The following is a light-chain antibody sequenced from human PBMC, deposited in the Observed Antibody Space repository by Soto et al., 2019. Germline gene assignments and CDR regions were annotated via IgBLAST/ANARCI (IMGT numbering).Light chain of an antibody. Sequence: EIVLTQSPGTLSLSPGERATLSCRASQSVSSSYLAWYQQKPGQAPRLLIYGASSRATGIPDRFSGSGSGTAFPLTISSRGPEDFAVYYCQQYGSSPPYTLGQGTKLEIK. V-gene: IGKV3-20*01. J-gene: IGKJ2*01. CDR2: GAS. CDR3: QQYGSSPPYT. CDR1: QSVSSSY.